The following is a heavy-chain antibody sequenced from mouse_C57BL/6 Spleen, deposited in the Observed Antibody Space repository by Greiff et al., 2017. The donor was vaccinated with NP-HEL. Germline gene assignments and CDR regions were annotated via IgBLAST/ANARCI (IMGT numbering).Heavy chain of an antibody. CDR1: GYTFTDYY. CDR2: INPNNGGT. V-gene: IGHV1-26*01. J-gene: IGHJ2*01. CDR3: ARSYYYGTHTHY. Sequence: VQLQQSGPELVKPGASVKISCKASGYTFTDYYMNWVKQSHGKSLEWIGDINPNNGGTSYNQKFKGKATLTVDKSSSTAYMELRSLTSEDSAVYYCARSYYYGTHTHYWGQGTTLTVSS. D-gene: IGHD1-1*01.